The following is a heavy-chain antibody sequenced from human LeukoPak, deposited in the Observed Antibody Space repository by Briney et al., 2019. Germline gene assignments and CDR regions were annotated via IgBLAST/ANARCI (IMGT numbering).Heavy chain of an antibody. Sequence: LWASVKVSCTASGYTFTSYGISWVRQAPGQGLEWMGWISAYNGNTNYAQKLQGRVTMTTDTSTSTAYMELRSLRSDDTAVYYCARDEYGDYADYWGQGTLVTVSS. CDR3: ARDEYGDYADY. CDR1: GYTFTSYG. CDR2: ISAYNGNT. D-gene: IGHD4-17*01. V-gene: IGHV1-18*01. J-gene: IGHJ4*02.